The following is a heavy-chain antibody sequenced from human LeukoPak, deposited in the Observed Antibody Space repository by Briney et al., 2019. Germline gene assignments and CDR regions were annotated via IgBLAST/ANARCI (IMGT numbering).Heavy chain of an antibody. V-gene: IGHV4-38-2*01. CDR3: ARTVQRYYYDSSGLRRDAFDI. D-gene: IGHD3-22*01. CDR1: GYSISSGYY. CDR2: IYHSGST. J-gene: IGHJ3*02. Sequence: SETLSLTCAVSGYSISSGYYWGWIRQPPGKGLEWIGSIYHSGSTYYNPPLKSRVTISVDTSKNQFSLKLSSVTAADTAVYYCARTVQRYYYDSSGLRRDAFDIWGQGTMVTVSS.